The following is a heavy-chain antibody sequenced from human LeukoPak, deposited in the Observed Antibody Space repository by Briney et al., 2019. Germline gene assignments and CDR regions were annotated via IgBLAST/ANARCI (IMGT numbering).Heavy chain of an antibody. J-gene: IGHJ4*02. Sequence: GGSLRLSCAASGFTFSSYGMHWVRQAPGKGLEWVAVISYDGSNKYYADSVKGRFTISRDNSKNTLYLQMNSLRAEDTAVYYCAKDAGATRWNEIDYWGQGTLVTVSS. CDR1: GFTFSSYG. V-gene: IGHV3-30*18. D-gene: IGHD1-26*01. CDR3: AKDAGATRWNEIDY. CDR2: ISYDGSNK.